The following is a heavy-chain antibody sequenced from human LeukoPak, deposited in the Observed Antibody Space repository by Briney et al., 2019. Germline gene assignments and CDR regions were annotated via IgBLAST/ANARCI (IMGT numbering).Heavy chain of an antibody. D-gene: IGHD1-26*01. CDR1: GFTFSSYG. V-gene: IGHV3-30*02. J-gene: IGHJ4*02. Sequence: GGSLRLSCAASGFTFSSYGMHWVRQAPGKGLEWVAFIRYDGSNKYYADSVKGRFTISRDNSKNTLYLQMNSLRAEDTAVYYCAKDDSSGSYGQDYWGQGTLVTVSS. CDR3: AKDDSSGSYGQDY. CDR2: IRYDGSNK.